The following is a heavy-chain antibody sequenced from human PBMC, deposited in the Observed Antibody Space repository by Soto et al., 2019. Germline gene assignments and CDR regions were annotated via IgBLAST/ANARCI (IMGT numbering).Heavy chain of an antibody. J-gene: IGHJ5*01. D-gene: IGHD3-3*01. V-gene: IGHV3-23*01. CDR2: ISGGGGST. CDR1: GFTFSSYA. Sequence: EVQLLESGGGLVQPGGSLRLSCAASGFTFSSYAMSWVRQAPGKGLEWVSAISGGGGSTFYADSVKGRFTISRDTSKNTLLLQMNSVRAGDTAVYYCAKDRGSGYHWLDSWGQGTLVTVSS. CDR3: AKDRGSGYHWLDS.